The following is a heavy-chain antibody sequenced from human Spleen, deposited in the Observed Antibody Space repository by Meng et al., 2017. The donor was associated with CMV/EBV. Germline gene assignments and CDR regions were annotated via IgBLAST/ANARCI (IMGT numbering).Heavy chain of an antibody. D-gene: IGHD2-21*01. CDR3: ARVGGTLVIDGYFAY. V-gene: IGHV1-69*05. J-gene: IGHJ4*02. CDR2: TIPIFGTT. Sequence: GGTFSSYGSAWVRQAPGQGLGWMGGTIPIFGTTNFAQKFPGRVTITTDESASTLYMELSSLRSEDTAVYYCARVGGTLVIDGYFAYWGQGTLVTVSS. CDR1: GGTFSSYG.